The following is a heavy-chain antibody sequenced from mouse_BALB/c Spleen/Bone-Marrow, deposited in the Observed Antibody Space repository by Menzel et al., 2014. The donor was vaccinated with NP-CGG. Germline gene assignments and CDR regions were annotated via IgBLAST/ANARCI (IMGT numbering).Heavy chain of an antibody. CDR2: IFPGDGST. Sequence: VNLVESGAELVKPGASVKLSCKASGYTFTSYDINWVRQRPEQGLEWIGWIFPGDGSTKYNEKFKGKATLTTDKSSSAAYMQLSRLPSEDSAVYFCARRVYYDYDGGAWFAYWGQGTLVTVSA. CDR1: GYTFTSYD. V-gene: IGHV1-85*01. J-gene: IGHJ3*01. D-gene: IGHD2-4*01. CDR3: ARRVYYDYDGGAWFAY.